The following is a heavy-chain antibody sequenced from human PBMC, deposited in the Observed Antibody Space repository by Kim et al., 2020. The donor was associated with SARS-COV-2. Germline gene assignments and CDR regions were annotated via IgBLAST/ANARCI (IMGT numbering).Heavy chain of an antibody. Sequence: SETLSLTCTVSGGSISSSSYYWGWIRQPPGKGLEWIGSIYYSGSTYYNPSLKSRVTISVNTSKNQFSWKLSLVTAADTAGYNCGKHGGGGLQTIRNYFD. D-gene: IGHD1-26*01. J-gene: IGHJ4*01. V-gene: IGHV4-39*01. CDR2: IYYSGST. CDR3: GKHGGGGLQTIRNYFD. CDR1: GGSISSSSYY.